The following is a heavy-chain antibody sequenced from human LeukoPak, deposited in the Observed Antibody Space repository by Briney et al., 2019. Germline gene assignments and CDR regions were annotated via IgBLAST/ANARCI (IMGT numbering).Heavy chain of an antibody. CDR1: GGTFSSYA. J-gene: IGHJ5*02. CDR2: IIPIFGTA. CDR3: ARDPYYYDSSGYHNWFDP. D-gene: IGHD3-22*01. Sequence: SVKVSCKASGGTFSSYAISWVRQAPGQGLEWMGRIIPIFGTANYAQKFQGRVTITADKSTSTAYMELSSLRSEDTAVYYCARDPYYYDSSGYHNWFDPWGQGTLVTVSS. V-gene: IGHV1-69*06.